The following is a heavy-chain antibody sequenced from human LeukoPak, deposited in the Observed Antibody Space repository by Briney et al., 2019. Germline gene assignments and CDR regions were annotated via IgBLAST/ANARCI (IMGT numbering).Heavy chain of an antibody. CDR3: AKDSQTIFGVVIPDAFDI. V-gene: IGHV3-30*02. Sequence: GGSLRLSCAASGFTFSSYGMHWVRQAPGKGLEWVAFIRFDGTNIYYADSVKGRFTISRDNSKNTLYLQMNSLRAEDTAVYYCAKDSQTIFGVVIPDAFDIWGQGTMVTVSS. CDR2: IRFDGTNI. D-gene: IGHD3-3*01. CDR1: GFTFSSYG. J-gene: IGHJ3*02.